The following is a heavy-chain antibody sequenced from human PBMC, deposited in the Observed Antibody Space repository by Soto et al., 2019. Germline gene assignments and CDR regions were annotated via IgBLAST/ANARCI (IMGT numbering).Heavy chain of an antibody. CDR1: GFTCTRYS. J-gene: IGHJ4*02. CDR3: ARESEDLTSNFDY. Sequence: GGSLRLSXXXSGFTCTRYSMNWVRQAPGKGLEWVSSISSTTNYIYYGDSMKGRFTISRDNAKNSLYLEMNSLRAEDTAVYYCARESEDLTSNFDYWGQGTLVTVSS. CDR2: ISSTTNYI. V-gene: IGHV3-21*06.